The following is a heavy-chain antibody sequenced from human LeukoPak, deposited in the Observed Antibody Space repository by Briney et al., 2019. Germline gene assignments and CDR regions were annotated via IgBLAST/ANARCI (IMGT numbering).Heavy chain of an antibody. V-gene: IGHV1-2*02. D-gene: IGHD4-17*01. CDR2: INPNSGGT. CDR3: ARGPIYGDYYYYYMDV. CDR1: GYTFTGYY. J-gene: IGHJ6*03. Sequence: ASVQVSCKASGYTFTGYYMHWVRQAPGQGLEWMGWINPNSGGTNYAQKFQGRVTMTRDTSISTAYMELSRLRSDDTAVYYCARGPIYGDYYYYYMDVWGKGTTVTVSS.